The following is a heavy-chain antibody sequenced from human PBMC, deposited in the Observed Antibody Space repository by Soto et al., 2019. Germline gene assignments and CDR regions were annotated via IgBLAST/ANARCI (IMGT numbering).Heavy chain of an antibody. CDR2: IYTSGST. CDR1: GGSISSYY. CDR3: ARERGAAAGTFYYYYGMDV. D-gene: IGHD6-13*01. V-gene: IGHV4-4*07. Sequence: PSETLSLTCTVSGGSISSYYWSWIRQPAGKGLEWIGRIYTSGSTNYNPSLKSRVTMSVDTSKNQFSLKLSSVTAADTAVYYCARERGAAAGTFYYYYGMDVWGQGTTVTVSS. J-gene: IGHJ6*02.